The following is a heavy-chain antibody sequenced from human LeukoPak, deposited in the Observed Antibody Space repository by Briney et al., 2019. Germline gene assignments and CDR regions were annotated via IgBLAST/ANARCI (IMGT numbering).Heavy chain of an antibody. Sequence: PGESLRLSCAASGFTFSSYAMSWVRQAPGKGLEWVSAISSSGVSTYYADSVKGRFTISRDNSKNTLYLQMNSLRVEDTALYYCAKTGRVSTWYELDYWGQGTLVTVSS. CDR1: GFTFSSYA. J-gene: IGHJ4*02. D-gene: IGHD6-13*01. CDR3: AKTGRVSTWYELDY. CDR2: ISSSGVST. V-gene: IGHV3-23*01.